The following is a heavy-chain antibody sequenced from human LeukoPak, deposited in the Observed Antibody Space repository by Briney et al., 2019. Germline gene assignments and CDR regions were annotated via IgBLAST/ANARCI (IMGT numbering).Heavy chain of an antibody. CDR3: ARDRSYGHWLTSFDY. CDR1: GGSISSSSYS. CDR2: ISYSGST. J-gene: IGHJ4*02. D-gene: IGHD3-10*01. Sequence: SETLSLTCTVSGGSISSSSYSWGWIRQPPGKGLEWIGSISYSGSTYYNPSLKSRVTISVDTSKNQFSLKLSSVTAADTAMYYCARDRSYGHWLTSFDYWGQGTLVPVSS. V-gene: IGHV4-39*07.